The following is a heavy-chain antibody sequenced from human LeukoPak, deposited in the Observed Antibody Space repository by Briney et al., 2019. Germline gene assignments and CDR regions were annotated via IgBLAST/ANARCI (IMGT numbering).Heavy chain of an antibody. CDR3: ARFPGDSGSYFYPFDY. CDR2: INPNSGGT. Sequence: GASVKVSCKASGYTFTGYYMHWVRQAPGQGLEWMGWINPNSGGTNYAQKFQGRVTMTRDTSISTAHMELSRLRSDDTAVYYCARFPGDSGSYFYPFDYWGQGTLVTVSS. D-gene: IGHD1-26*01. V-gene: IGHV1-2*02. CDR1: GYTFTGYY. J-gene: IGHJ4*02.